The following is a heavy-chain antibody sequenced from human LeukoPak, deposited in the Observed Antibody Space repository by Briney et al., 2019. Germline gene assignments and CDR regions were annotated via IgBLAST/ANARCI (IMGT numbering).Heavy chain of an antibody. CDR3: ARDGSSDYFDY. Sequence: GGSLRLSCAASGFTFSNYNMNWVRQAPGKGLEWVANIKQDGSEKYYVDSVKGRFTISRDNAKNSLYLQMNSLRAEDTAVYYCARDGSSDYFDYWGQGTLVTVSS. CDR1: GFTFSNYN. J-gene: IGHJ4*02. CDR2: IKQDGSEK. D-gene: IGHD1-26*01. V-gene: IGHV3-7*01.